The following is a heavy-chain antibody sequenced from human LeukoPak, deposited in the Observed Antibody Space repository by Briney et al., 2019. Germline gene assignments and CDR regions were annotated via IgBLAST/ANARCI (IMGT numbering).Heavy chain of an antibody. V-gene: IGHV3-23*01. CDR3: ALYCSGGSCYSPWFDP. J-gene: IGHJ5*02. CDR1: GFTFSSYA. Sequence: PGGSLRLSCAASGFTFSSYAMSWVRQAPGKGLEWVSAISGSGGSTYYADSVKGRFAISRDNSKNTLYLQMNSLRAEDTAVYYCALYCSGGSCYSPWFDPWGQGTLVTVSS. CDR2: ISGSGGST. D-gene: IGHD2-15*01.